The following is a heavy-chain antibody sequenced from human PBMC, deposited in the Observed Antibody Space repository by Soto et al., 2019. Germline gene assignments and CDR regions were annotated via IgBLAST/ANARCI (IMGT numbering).Heavy chain of an antibody. Sequence: QVQLQESGPGLVKPSETLSLTCTVSGGSISSYYWSWIRQPPGKGLEWIGFVYYSGSTNCNPYLKSRVPRFVDTSENHNYPSLLYVTGADTAVYDWSYRSTLAATTADACDRWGRGTLVTVSS. CDR3: SYRSTLAATTADACDR. D-gene: IGHD2-15*01. V-gene: IGHV4-59*12. CDR2: VYYSGST. CDR1: GGSISSYY. J-gene: IGHJ3*01.